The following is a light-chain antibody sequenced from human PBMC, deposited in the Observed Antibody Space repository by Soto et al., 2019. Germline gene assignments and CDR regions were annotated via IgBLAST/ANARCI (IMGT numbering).Light chain of an antibody. J-gene: IGKJ2*01. CDR1: QSVRSN. CDR3: QQYSDWYT. CDR2: GAS. V-gene: IGKV3-15*01. Sequence: EIVMTQSPATLSVSLGERATLSCRASQSVRSNLAWYQQKPGQAPRLLIYGASTRATGIPARFSGSESGTVFTLTISSLQSEDFAVYYCQQYSDWYTFGQGTKLEIK.